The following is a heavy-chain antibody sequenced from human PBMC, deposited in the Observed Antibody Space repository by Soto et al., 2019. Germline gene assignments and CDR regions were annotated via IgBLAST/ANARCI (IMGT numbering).Heavy chain of an antibody. CDR3: ARDSTRWLQFC. Sequence: GGSLRLSCAASGFTFSSYSMNWVRQAPGKGLEWVSSISSSSSYIYYADSVKGRFTISRDNAKNSLYLQMNSLRAEDTAVYYCARDSTRWLQFCWGQGTLVTVSS. CDR1: GFTFSSYS. CDR2: ISSSSSYI. D-gene: IGHD5-12*01. V-gene: IGHV3-21*01. J-gene: IGHJ4*02.